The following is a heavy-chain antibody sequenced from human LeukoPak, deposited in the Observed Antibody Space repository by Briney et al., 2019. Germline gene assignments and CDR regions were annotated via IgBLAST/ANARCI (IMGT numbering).Heavy chain of an antibody. D-gene: IGHD3-22*01. CDR1: VGSFSVISYY. CDR3: ARLSPNYYDSSGYPGGFDY. V-gene: IGHV4-39*01. J-gene: IGHJ4*02. CDR2: FYYSGSN. Sequence: SETLSLTCTVPVGSFSVISYYWAWFRHPPGKGLDWFGSFYYSGSNYYNPSLKSRVTISVDTSKNQFSLKLSSVTAADTAVYYCARLSPNYYDSSGYPGGFDYWGQGTLVTVSS.